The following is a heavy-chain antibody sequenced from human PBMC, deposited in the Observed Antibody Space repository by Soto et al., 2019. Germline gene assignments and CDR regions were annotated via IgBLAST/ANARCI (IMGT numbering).Heavy chain of an antibody. D-gene: IGHD3-10*01. CDR1: GFTFSSYA. Sequence: EVQVLESGGGLVQPGGSLRLSCAASGFTFSSYAMSWVRQAPGQGLEWVSAISGSGGNAYYADSVKGRFTISRDNSKNTLYLQMISMLAEQTARYYCAETASFTIRDGFDHWGHGNLVTVSS. CDR3: AETASFTIRDGFDH. J-gene: IGHJ4*01. V-gene: IGHV3-23*01. CDR2: ISGSGGNA.